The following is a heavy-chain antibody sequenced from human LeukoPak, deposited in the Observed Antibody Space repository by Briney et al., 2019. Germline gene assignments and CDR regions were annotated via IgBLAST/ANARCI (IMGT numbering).Heavy chain of an antibody. Sequence: SETLSLTCAVYGESFSGFYWSWIRQSPEKGLEWIGEINDGGSTNYNPPLKSRVAISVDTSKKQFSLKVESVTAADTAVYYCARRGHGYGSPFDYWGQGTLVTVSS. D-gene: IGHD3-10*01. J-gene: IGHJ4*02. V-gene: IGHV4-34*01. CDR2: INDGGST. CDR3: ARRGHGYGSPFDY. CDR1: GESFSGFY.